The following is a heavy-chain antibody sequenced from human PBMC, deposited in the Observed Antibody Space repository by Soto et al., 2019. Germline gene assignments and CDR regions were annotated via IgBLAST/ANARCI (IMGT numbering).Heavy chain of an antibody. Sequence: SETLSLTCTVSGGSIISYYWSWIRQPPGKGLEWIGYIYYSGSTNYNPSLKSRVTISVDTSKNQFPLKLSSVTAADTAVYYCARVLVDTAMGIYYYYGMDVWGQGTTVTVSS. D-gene: IGHD5-18*01. J-gene: IGHJ6*02. CDR2: IYYSGST. CDR3: ARVLVDTAMGIYYYYGMDV. V-gene: IGHV4-59*12. CDR1: GGSIISYY.